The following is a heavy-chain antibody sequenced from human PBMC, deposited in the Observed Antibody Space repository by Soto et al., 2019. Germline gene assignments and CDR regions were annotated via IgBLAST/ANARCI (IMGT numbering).Heavy chain of an antibody. CDR3: TRVGTMIVVVITFDY. J-gene: IGHJ4*02. V-gene: IGHV3-49*03. CDR1: GFTFGDYA. D-gene: IGHD3-22*01. Sequence: GGALRLSCTASGFTFGDYAMSWFRQAPGKGLEWVGFIRSKAYGGTTEYAASVKGRFTISRDDSKSIAYLQMNSLKTEDTAVYYCTRVGTMIVVVITFDYWGQGTLVTVSS. CDR2: IRSKAYGGTT.